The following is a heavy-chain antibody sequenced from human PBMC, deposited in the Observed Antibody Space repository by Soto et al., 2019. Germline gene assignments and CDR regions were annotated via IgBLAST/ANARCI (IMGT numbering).Heavy chain of an antibody. CDR3: AREVWGGYCSGGSCYDDD. V-gene: IGHV3-48*01. D-gene: IGHD2-15*01. CDR1: GFTFSSYS. CDR2: ISSSSSTI. J-gene: IGHJ4*02. Sequence: EVQLVESGGGLVQPGGSLRLSCAASGFTFSSYSMNWVRQAPGKGLEWVSYISSSSSTIYYADSVKGRFTISRDNAKNSLYLQMNSLRAEDTAVYYCAREVWGGYCSGGSCYDDDWGQGTLVTVSS.